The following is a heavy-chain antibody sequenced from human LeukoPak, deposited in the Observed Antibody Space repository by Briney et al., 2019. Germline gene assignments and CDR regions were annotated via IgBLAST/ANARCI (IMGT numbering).Heavy chain of an antibody. Sequence: ASVKVSCKASGYTFTSYGISWVRQAPGRGLEWMGWISAYNVNTNYAQKLQGRVTMTTDTSTSTAYMELRSLRSDDTAVYYCARVGYYDFWSGPTKYYYYMDVWGKGTTFTVSS. CDR3: ARVGYYDFWSGPTKYYYYMDV. J-gene: IGHJ6*03. CDR1: GYTFTSYG. CDR2: ISAYNVNT. D-gene: IGHD3-3*01. V-gene: IGHV1-18*01.